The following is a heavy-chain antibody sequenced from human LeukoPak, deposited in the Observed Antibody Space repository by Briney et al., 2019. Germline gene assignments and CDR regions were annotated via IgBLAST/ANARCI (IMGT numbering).Heavy chain of an antibody. CDR2: YVGGPT. V-gene: IGHV3-53*05. J-gene: IGHJ4*01. Sequence: GGSLRLYCAASGLTVSSYYMFYVGGPTYYADSVQGRFTISRDNSKNTVDLQMSSLRPEDTAVYYCTRGAGWNFYEYWGHGTLVTVSS. CDR1: GLTVSSYY. D-gene: IGHD6-19*01. CDR3: TRGAGWNFYEY.